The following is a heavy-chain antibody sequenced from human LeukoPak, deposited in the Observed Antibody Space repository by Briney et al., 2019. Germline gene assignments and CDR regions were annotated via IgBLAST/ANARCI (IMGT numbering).Heavy chain of an antibody. CDR2: INHSGNT. D-gene: IGHD3-22*01. CDR3: AMYYYDSSGYYYYAFDI. J-gene: IGHJ3*02. CDR1: GGSFSRYS. Sequence: SETLSLTSAVYGGSFSRYSWNWIRQPPGKGLEWIGEINHSGNTNYNPSLKSRVTISVDTSKNQFSLKVNSVIAADTAVYYCAMYYYDSSGYYYYAFDIWGQGTMVTVSS. V-gene: IGHV4-34*01.